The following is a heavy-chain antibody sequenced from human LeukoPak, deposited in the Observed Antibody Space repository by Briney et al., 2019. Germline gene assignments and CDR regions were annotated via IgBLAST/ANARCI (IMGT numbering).Heavy chain of an antibody. CDR2: IIPIFGTA. CDR1: GGTFSSYA. CDR3: ARNLHPDYRGGDCYWSTRFLDAFDI. J-gene: IGHJ3*02. V-gene: IGHV1-69*13. D-gene: IGHD2-21*02. Sequence: SVKVSCKASGGTFSSYAISWVRQAPGQGLEWMGGIIPIFGTANYAQKFQGRVTITADESTSTAYMELSSLRSEDTAVYYCARNLHPDYRGGDCYWSTRFLDAFDIWGQGTMVTVSS.